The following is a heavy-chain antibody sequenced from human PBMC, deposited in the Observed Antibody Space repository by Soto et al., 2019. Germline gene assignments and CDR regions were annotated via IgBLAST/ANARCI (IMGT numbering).Heavy chain of an antibody. V-gene: IGHV1-18*01. D-gene: IGHD2-21*02. CDR2: ISAYNGNT. CDR1: GYTFTSYG. CDR3: ARGAYCGGDCYHEYNI. Sequence: ASVKVSCKASGYTFTSYGISWVRPAPGQGLEWMGWISAYNGNTNYAQKLQGRVTMTTDTSTSTAYMELRSLRSDDTAVYYCARGAYCGGDCYHEYNIWGQGTMVTVSS. J-gene: IGHJ3*02.